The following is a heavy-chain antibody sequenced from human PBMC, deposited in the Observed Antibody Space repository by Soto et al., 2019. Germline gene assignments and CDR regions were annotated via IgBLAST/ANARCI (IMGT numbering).Heavy chain of an antibody. J-gene: IGHJ3*02. CDR3: AREESVAATYCTNGVCYDAFDI. Sequence: GGSLRLSCAASGFTFSSYSMNWVRQAPGKGLEWVSSISSSSSYIYYADSVKGRFTISRDNAKNSLYLQMNSLRAEDTAVYYCAREESVAATYCTNGVCYDAFDIWGQGTMVTVSS. D-gene: IGHD2-8*01. V-gene: IGHV3-21*01. CDR1: GFTFSSYS. CDR2: ISSSSSYI.